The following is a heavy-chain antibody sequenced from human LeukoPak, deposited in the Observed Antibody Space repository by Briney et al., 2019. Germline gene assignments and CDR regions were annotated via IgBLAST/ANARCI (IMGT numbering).Heavy chain of an antibody. CDR3: AKGLRYYFDY. J-gene: IGHJ4*02. CDR1: GFTFSSYG. CDR2: IRYDGTYK. Sequence: GGSLRLSCAASGFTFSSYGMHWVRQAPGKGLEWVAFIRYDGTYKFYSDSVKGRFTISRDNSKNTLYLQMNSLKPEDAAVYYCAKGLRYYFDYYGQGTLVTVSS. D-gene: IGHD4-17*01. V-gene: IGHV3-30*02.